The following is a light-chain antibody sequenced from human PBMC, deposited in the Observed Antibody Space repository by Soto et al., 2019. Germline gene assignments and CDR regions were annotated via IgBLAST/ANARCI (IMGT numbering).Light chain of an antibody. CDR1: SSDVGGYNY. V-gene: IGLV2-14*01. CDR2: DVS. Sequence: QSALTQPASVSGSPGQSITISCTGTSSDVGGYNYVSWYQQHPGKAPKLMIYDVSNRPSGVSNRFSGSKSGNTASLTISGLQAEDEADYYCSSYTSSREVVGTGTKLTVL. J-gene: IGLJ1*01. CDR3: SSYTSSREV.